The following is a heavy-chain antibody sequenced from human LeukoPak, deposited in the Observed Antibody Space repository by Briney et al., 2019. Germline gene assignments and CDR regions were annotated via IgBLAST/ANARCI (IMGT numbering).Heavy chain of an antibody. J-gene: IGHJ4*02. CDR3: AKGGDY. V-gene: IGHV3-30*18. Sequence: GGSLRLSCAASGFTFSSYGMHWVRQAPGKGLEWVAVISYDGSNKYYADSVKGRFTISRDNSKNTLYLQMNSLRAEDAAVYYCAKGGDYWGQGTLVTVSS. CDR2: ISYDGSNK. CDR1: GFTFSSYG.